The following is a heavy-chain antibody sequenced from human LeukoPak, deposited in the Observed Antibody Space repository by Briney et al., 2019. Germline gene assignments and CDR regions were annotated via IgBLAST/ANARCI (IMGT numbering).Heavy chain of an antibody. CDR2: IYYSVST. CDR3: ARARSGWVRPWRGYYYMDV. Sequence: SETLSLTCTVSGGSISSHYWSWIRQPPGKGLEWIGYIYYSVSTNYNPSLKSRVTISVDTSKNQFSLKLSSVTAADTAVYYCARARSGWVRPWRGYYYMDVWGKGTTVTVSS. D-gene: IGHD3-10*01. CDR1: GGSISSHY. J-gene: IGHJ6*03. V-gene: IGHV4-59*11.